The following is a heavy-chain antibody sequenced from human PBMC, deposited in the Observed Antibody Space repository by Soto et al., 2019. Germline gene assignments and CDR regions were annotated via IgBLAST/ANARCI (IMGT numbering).Heavy chain of an antibody. J-gene: IGHJ4*02. CDR2: IYYSGST. V-gene: IGHV4-39*01. Sequence: PSETLSLTCTVSGGSISSSSYYWGWIRQPPGKGLEWIGSIYYSGSTYYNPSLKSRVTISVDTSKNQFSLKLSSVTAADTAVYYCARLYYYDSSGYLSLKKIDYWGQGTLVTVSS. D-gene: IGHD3-22*01. CDR1: GGSISSSSYY. CDR3: ARLYYYDSSGYLSLKKIDY.